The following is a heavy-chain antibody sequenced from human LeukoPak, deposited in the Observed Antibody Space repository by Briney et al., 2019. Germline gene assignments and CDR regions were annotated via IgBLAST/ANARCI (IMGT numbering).Heavy chain of an antibody. CDR3: ATNYGDYVNGFDP. CDR1: GFTFRSYA. CDR2: ISASGSST. D-gene: IGHD4-17*01. Sequence: GGSLRLSCAASGFTFRSYAMRWVRQAPGQGLEWVSSISASGSSTYYAESVKGRSTIYRDNSKNTVSLQMNSLRADDTALYYCATNYGDYVNGFDPWGQGTLVTVSS. V-gene: IGHV3-23*01. J-gene: IGHJ5*02.